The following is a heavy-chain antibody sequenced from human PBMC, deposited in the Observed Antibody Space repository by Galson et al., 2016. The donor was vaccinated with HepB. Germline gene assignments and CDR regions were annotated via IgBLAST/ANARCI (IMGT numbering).Heavy chain of an antibody. D-gene: IGHD5-18*01. CDR2: IYYSGST. CDR3: ARRFRYTYGPPYGMDV. CDR1: GGSISSSSYY. V-gene: IGHV4-39*01. J-gene: IGHJ6*02. Sequence: TLSLTCTVSGGSISSSSYYWGWIRQPPGKGLEWIGSIYYSGSTYYNPSLQSRDTISVDTSKNQFSLKMSSVTAADTAVYYCARRFRYTYGPPYGMDVWGQGTTVTVSS.